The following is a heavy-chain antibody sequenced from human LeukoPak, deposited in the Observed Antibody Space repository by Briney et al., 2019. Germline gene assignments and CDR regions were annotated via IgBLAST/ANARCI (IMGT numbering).Heavy chain of an antibody. V-gene: IGHV4-59*01. Sequence: SETLSLTCNVSGASLSSYYWDWLRQSPGRGLEWIGYISDTGKTDSNPSLKSRVTISLATSKNQFSLRLTSVTAADSAVYFCATGYYEPFATWGPGIRVSVSS. CDR1: GASLSSYY. J-gene: IGHJ5*02. CDR2: ISDTGKT. CDR3: ATGYYEPFAT. D-gene: IGHD1-26*01.